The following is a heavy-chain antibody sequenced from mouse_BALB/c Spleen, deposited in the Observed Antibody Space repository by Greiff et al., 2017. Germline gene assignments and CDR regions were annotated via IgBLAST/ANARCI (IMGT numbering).Heavy chain of an antibody. V-gene: IGHV5-17*02. J-gene: IGHJ2*01. CDR3: ARTTTATWYFDY. D-gene: IGHD1-2*01. CDR2: ISSGSSTI. CDR1: GFTFSSFG. Sequence: EVQGVESGGGLVQPGGSRKLSCAASGFTFSSFGMHWVREAPEKGLEWVAYISSGSSTIYYADTVKGRFTISRDNPKNTLFLQMTSLRSEDTAMYYCARTTTATWYFDYWGQGTTLTVSS.